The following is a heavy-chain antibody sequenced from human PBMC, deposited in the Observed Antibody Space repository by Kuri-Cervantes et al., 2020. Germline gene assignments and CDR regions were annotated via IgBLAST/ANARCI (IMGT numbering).Heavy chain of an antibody. CDR3: ARGPRGDTAVAQKKLPFDY. J-gene: IGHJ4*02. D-gene: IGHD5-18*01. CDR1: RRSISSNY. Sequence: SESLSLTCTVARRSISSNYCSWSRPPPGKGLEWNGYIYYSGSTNSNPSLKSRVTISVDTSKTQCTLKLGSVTVAYTAVYFCARGPRGDTAVAQKKLPFDYWGQGTLVTVSS. CDR2: IYYSGST. V-gene: IGHV4-59*12.